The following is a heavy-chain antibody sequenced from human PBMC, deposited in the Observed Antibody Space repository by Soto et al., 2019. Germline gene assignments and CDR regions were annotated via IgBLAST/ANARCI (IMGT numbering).Heavy chain of an antibody. V-gene: IGHV2-5*01. Sequence: SGPTLVNPTQTLTLTCTFSGFSLSTSGVGVGWIRQPPGKALEWLALIYWNDDKRYSPSLKSRLTITKDTSKNQVVLTMTNMDPVDTATYYCAHISGYSSGWSYYYYYGMDVWGQGTTVTVSS. CDR1: GFSLSTSGVG. J-gene: IGHJ6*02. D-gene: IGHD6-19*01. CDR2: IYWNDDK. CDR3: AHISGYSSGWSYYYYYGMDV.